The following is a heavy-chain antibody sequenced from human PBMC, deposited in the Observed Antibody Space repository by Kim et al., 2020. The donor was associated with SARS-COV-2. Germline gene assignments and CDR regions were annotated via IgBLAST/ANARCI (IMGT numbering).Heavy chain of an antibody. J-gene: IGHJ4*02. CDR2: ISYSGST. CDR1: GGSIGSGDYY. CDR3: ARGPSYSDY. V-gene: IGHV4-31*03. Sequence: SETLSLTCTVSGGSIGSGDYYWSWIRQHPGKGLEWIGYISYSGSTFYNPSLRSRLTISKDTSKNQFSLKLRSVTAADTAVYYCARGPSYSDYWGQGTLVTVSS.